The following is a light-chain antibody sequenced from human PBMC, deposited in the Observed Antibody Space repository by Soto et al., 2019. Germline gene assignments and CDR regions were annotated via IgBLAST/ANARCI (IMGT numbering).Light chain of an antibody. CDR1: QSVGTY. J-gene: IGKJ4*01. Sequence: EIVMTQSPATLSLSPGERATLSCWASQSVGTYLAWYQQKPGQAPRLLIYDSSKRAADIPARFSGSGSGTDFTLTISSLEPEDFAVYYCQHRSIWSPAFGGGTKVEIK. CDR3: QHRSIWSPA. CDR2: DSS. V-gene: IGKV3-11*01.